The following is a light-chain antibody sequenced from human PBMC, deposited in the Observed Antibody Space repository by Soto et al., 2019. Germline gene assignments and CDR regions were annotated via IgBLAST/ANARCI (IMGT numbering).Light chain of an antibody. V-gene: IGKV3D-15*01. CDR3: RQYNNCPPIT. Sequence: IQLTQSPASLSLSPGERATISCRASQGVNTYLAWYQQKAAQAPRLLIYDASSSVQGMLARCSGGGSGAEFTIPISSLQHAEDVVTYCRQYNNCPPITFGQGTRLEIK. J-gene: IGKJ5*01. CDR1: QGVNTY. CDR2: DAS.